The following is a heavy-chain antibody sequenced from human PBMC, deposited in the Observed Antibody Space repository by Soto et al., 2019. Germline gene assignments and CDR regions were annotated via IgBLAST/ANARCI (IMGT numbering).Heavy chain of an antibody. CDR1: GGTFGNTA. Sequence: QVQLVQSGTEVKKPGSSVNVSCKTSGGTFGNTAVTWVRQAPGQGLEWMGGIIPLFRTPDYAQKFQGRVTIAADESTSTAYMELSSLRSEDTAVYYCARDNDRLQLGGNYYYILDVWGQGTTITVSS. D-gene: IGHD4-4*01. J-gene: IGHJ6*02. V-gene: IGHV1-69*12. CDR3: ARDNDRLQLGGNYYYILDV. CDR2: IIPLFRTP.